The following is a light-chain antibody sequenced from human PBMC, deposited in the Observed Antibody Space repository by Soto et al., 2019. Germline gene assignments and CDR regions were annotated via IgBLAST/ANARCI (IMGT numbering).Light chain of an antibody. Sequence: DIQMTQSQSSLSASVGDRVTITCQASQDISNYLNWYQQKPGKAPKLLIYDASNLETGVPSRFSGSGSGTDFTFTISSLQPEDIATYYCQPYDNLPLTFGGGNKVEIK. J-gene: IGKJ4*01. CDR2: DAS. V-gene: IGKV1-33*01. CDR3: QPYDNLPLT. CDR1: QDISNY.